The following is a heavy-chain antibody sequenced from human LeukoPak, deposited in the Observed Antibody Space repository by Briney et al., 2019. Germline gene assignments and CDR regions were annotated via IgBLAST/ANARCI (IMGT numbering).Heavy chain of an antibody. CDR1: GGTFSSYA. CDR2: IIPIFGTA. D-gene: IGHD5-24*01. V-gene: IGHV1-69*05. J-gene: IGHJ4*02. CDR3: AKEMATIWAFDY. Sequence: GSSVKVSCKASGGTFSSYAISWVRQAPGQGLEWMGGIIPIFGTANYAQKFQGRVTITTDKSTSTAYMELSSLRSEDTAVYYCAKEMATIWAFDYWGQGTLVTVSS.